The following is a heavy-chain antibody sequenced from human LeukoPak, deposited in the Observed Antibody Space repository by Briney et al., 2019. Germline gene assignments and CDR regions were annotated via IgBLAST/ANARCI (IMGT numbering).Heavy chain of an antibody. Sequence: SETLSLTCAVSGGSIGSSNWWSWVRQPPGKGLEWIGEIYHSGSTNYNPSLKSRVTISVDKSKNQFSLKLSSVTAADTAVYYCARLSIAAAEYYFDYWGQGTLVTVSS. CDR2: IYHSGST. V-gene: IGHV4-4*02. J-gene: IGHJ4*02. CDR1: GGSIGSSNW. CDR3: ARLSIAAAEYYFDY. D-gene: IGHD6-13*01.